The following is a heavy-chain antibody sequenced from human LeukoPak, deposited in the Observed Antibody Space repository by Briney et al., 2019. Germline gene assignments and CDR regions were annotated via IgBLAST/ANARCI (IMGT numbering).Heavy chain of an antibody. D-gene: IGHD4-11*01. Sequence: GGSLRLSCAASGVTFSSHSMNWIRQAPGKGLEWISFIDYGGSPIYYPDSVKGRFTISSDDAKISLYLHMNSLRAEDTAIYYCAREYDSRARFDPWGQGTLVTVSS. J-gene: IGHJ5*02. CDR3: AREYDSRARFDP. CDR1: GVTFSSHS. CDR2: IDYGGSPI. V-gene: IGHV3-48*01.